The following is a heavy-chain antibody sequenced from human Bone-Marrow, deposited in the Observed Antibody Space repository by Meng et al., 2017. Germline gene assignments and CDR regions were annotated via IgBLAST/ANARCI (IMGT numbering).Heavy chain of an antibody. J-gene: IGHJ3*02. CDR2: IIPIFGTA. V-gene: IGHV1-69*05. D-gene: IGHD6-19*01. Sequence: SVKVSYKASGGTFSSYAISWVRQAPGQGLEWMGGIIPIFGTANYAQKFQGRVTITTDESTSTAYMELSSLRSEDTAVYYCARGSQTVAGIFGAFDIWGQGTMVTVSS. CDR1: GGTFSSYA. CDR3: ARGSQTVAGIFGAFDI.